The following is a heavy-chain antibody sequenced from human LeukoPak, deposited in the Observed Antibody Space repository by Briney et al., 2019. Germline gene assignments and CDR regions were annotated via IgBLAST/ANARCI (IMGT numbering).Heavy chain of an antibody. CDR1: GYTFTSYG. V-gene: IGHV1-18*01. CDR3: AIRVDYDFWSGPHIDI. CDR2: ISAYNGNT. Sequence: ASVKVSCKASGYTFTSYGISWVRQAPGQGLEWMGWISAYNGNTNYAQKLQGRVTMTTDTSTSTAYMELRSLRAEDTAVYYCAIRVDYDFWSGPHIDIWGQGTMVTVSS. D-gene: IGHD3-3*01. J-gene: IGHJ3*02.